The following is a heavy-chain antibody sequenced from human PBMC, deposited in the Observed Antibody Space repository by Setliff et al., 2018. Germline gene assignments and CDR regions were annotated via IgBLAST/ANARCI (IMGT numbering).Heavy chain of an antibody. Sequence: PSETLSLTCVVYGGSFSGYQWSWIRQPAGKGLEWLGRLHTRGSIDYNPSLKSRVTISVDTSKNQFSLRLRSVTAADTAVYFCARDNTMVGATDYWGLGTLVTVSS. CDR1: GGSFSGYQ. V-gene: IGHV4-59*10. J-gene: IGHJ4*02. CDR2: LHTRGSI. CDR3: ARDNTMVGATDY. D-gene: IGHD1-26*01.